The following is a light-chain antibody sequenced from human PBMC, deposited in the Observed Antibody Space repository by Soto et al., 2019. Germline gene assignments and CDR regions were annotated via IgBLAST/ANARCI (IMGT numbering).Light chain of an antibody. V-gene: IGLV2-14*01. Sequence: QSVLTQPASVSGSPGQSITISCTGTSSDVGGYNYVSWYQQHPVKAPKLMIYDVNNRPSGVSNRFSGSKSGNTASLTISGLQAEDEADYYCSSYTSRSTLVFGPGTKLTVL. CDR3: SSYTSRSTLV. CDR2: DVN. CDR1: SSDVGGYNY. J-gene: IGLJ1*01.